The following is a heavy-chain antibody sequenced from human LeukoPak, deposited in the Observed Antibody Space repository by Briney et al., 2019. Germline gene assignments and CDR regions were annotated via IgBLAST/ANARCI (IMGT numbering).Heavy chain of an antibody. CDR1: GFTFSSYS. J-gene: IGHJ5*02. CDR3: ARDHSYCYDSSGYYYVPNWFDP. V-gene: IGHV3-21*01. D-gene: IGHD3-22*01. Sequence: GGSLRLSCAASGFTFSSYSMNWVRQAPGKGLEWVSSISSSSSYIYYADSVKGRFTISRDNAKNSLYLQMNSLRAEDTAVYYCARDHSYCYDSSGYYYVPNWFDPWGQGTLVTVSS. CDR2: ISSSSSYI.